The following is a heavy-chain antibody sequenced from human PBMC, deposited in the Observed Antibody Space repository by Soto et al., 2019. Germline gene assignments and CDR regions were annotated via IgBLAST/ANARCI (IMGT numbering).Heavy chain of an antibody. CDR2: ISSSSHYI. Sequence: PGGSLRLSCVASGFRFSGSTMNWVRQAPGKGLNWVSSISSSSHYIYYADSLKGRFTISRDNAKNSLFLQMNSLRAEDTAVYHWFDPWGQGTLVTVSS. J-gene: IGHJ5*02. CDR3: FDP. CDR1: GFRFSGST. V-gene: IGHV3-21*01.